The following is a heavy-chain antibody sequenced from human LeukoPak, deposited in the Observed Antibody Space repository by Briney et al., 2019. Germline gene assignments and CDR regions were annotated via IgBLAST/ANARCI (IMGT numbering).Heavy chain of an antibody. CDR1: GYTFTGYY. Sequence: VASVKVSCNASGYTFTGYYMHWVRQAPGQGLEWMGWINPNSGGTNYAQKFQGRVTMTRDTSISTAYMELSRLRSDDTAVYYCAGIGSSWYRAPEAINLEFDYWGQGTLVTVSS. CDR2: INPNSGGT. J-gene: IGHJ4*02. V-gene: IGHV1-2*02. D-gene: IGHD6-13*01. CDR3: AGIGSSWYRAPEAINLEFDY.